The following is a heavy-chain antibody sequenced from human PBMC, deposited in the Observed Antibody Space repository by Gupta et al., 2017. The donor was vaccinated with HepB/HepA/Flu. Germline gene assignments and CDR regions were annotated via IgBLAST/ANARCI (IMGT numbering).Heavy chain of an antibody. J-gene: IGHJ4*02. CDR3: ATYYVGGGGRGH. CDR1: GGSVNSGDFH. Sequence: QVQLQESGPRLVKPSQTLSLTCTVSGGSVNSGDFHWSWILQSPSMGLEWIGSTHDTWRIYYNPSLGNRVSMSVDTSKNQFSLKLTSVATEDTAIYYCATYYVGGGGRGHWGQGTLVTVSS. D-gene: IGHD3-16*01. V-gene: IGHV4-30-4*08. CDR2: THDTWRI.